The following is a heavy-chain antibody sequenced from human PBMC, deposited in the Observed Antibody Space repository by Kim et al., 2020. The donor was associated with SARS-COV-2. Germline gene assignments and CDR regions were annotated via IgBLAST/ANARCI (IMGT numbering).Heavy chain of an antibody. Sequence: GGSLRLSCAASGFTFSSYWMSWVRQAPGKGLEWVANIKQDGSEKYYVDSVKGRFTISRDNAKNSLYLQMNSLRAEDTAVYYCARDLLWFGELFLWYFDYWGQGTLVTVSS. CDR3: ARDLLWFGELFLWYFDY. J-gene: IGHJ4*02. V-gene: IGHV3-7*01. D-gene: IGHD3-10*01. CDR2: IKQDGSEK. CDR1: GFTFSSYW.